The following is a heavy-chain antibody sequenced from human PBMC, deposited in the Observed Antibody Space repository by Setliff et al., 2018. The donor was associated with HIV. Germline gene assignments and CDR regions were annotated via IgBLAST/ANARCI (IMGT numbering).Heavy chain of an antibody. V-gene: IGHV4-38-2*01. CDR2: VFHSGTT. CDR3: ARGVAAAGL. J-gene: IGHJ4*02. D-gene: IGHD6-13*01. Sequence: LSLTCAVSNYSISSGSYWAWIRQSPGKGLAWIGSVFHSGTTYYNPSLKSRVTISVDTSKNQFSLKLSSVTAADTAVYYCARGVAAAGLWGQGTLVTVSS. CDR1: NYSISSGSY.